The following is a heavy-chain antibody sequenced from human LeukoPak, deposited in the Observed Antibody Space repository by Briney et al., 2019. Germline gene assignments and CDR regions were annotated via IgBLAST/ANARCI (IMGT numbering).Heavy chain of an antibody. Sequence: PSETLSLTCTVSGGSISSYYWNRIRQPPGKGLEWIGYIYYSGSTNHNPSLKSRVTISVDTSKNQFSLKLSSVTAADTAVYYCARLNVDTTMAHDYWGQGTLVTVSS. CDR1: GGSISSYY. CDR3: ARLNVDTTMAHDY. V-gene: IGHV4-59*01. J-gene: IGHJ4*02. D-gene: IGHD5-18*01. CDR2: IYYSGST.